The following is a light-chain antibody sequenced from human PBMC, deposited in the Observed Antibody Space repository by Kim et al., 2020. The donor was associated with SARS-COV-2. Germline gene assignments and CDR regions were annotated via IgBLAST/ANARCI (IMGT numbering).Light chain of an antibody. V-gene: IGKV1-16*01. J-gene: IGKJ4*02. CDR1: QDISNY. CDR2: AAS. Sequence: ASVGDRVTITCRASQDISNYLAWFQQIPGTVPKFLIYAASTLQSGVPSRFSASGSGTEFTLTISSLQPEDVATYYCQQYNTYPFTFGRGTKVDIK. CDR3: QQYNTYPFT.